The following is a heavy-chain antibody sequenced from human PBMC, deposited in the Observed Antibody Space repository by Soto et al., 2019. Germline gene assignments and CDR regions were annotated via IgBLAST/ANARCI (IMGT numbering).Heavy chain of an antibody. Sequence: PGESLKISCNGSGYIFTTSWIGWGRQMPGKGLEWMGIIYPGDSGTRYSPSFQGQVTISADKSISTAFLQWSSLKASDTATYYCARTTIAGTRGYFDYWGQGTLVTVSS. CDR1: GYIFTTSW. V-gene: IGHV5-51*01. D-gene: IGHD2-21*01. J-gene: IGHJ4*02. CDR2: IYPGDSGT. CDR3: ARTTIAGTRGYFDY.